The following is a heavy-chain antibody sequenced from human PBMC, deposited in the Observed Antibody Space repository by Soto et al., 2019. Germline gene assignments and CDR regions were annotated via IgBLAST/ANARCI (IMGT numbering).Heavy chain of an antibody. D-gene: IGHD3-10*01. J-gene: IGHJ5*02. CDR2: INPSGGST. CDR1: GYTFTSYY. Sequence: ASVKVSCKASGYTFTSYYMHWVRQAPGQGLEWMGIINPSGGSTSYAQKFQGRVTMTRDTSTSTVYMELSSLRSEDTAVYYCARERITMVRGVISVPSRKFNWFDPWGQGTLVTVVL. CDR3: ARERITMVRGVISVPSRKFNWFDP. V-gene: IGHV1-46*01.